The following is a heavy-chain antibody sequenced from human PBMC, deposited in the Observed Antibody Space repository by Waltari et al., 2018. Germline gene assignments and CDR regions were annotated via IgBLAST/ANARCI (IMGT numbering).Heavy chain of an antibody. Sequence: NWVRQAPGKGLEWVSSISSSSSYIYYADSVKGRFTISRDNAKNSLYLQMNSLRAEDTAVYYCARDALSRYYDFWSGYYAPFDAFDIWGQGTMVTVSS. V-gene: IGHV3-21*01. D-gene: IGHD3-3*01. J-gene: IGHJ3*02. CDR2: ISSSSSYI. CDR3: ARDALSRYYDFWSGYYAPFDAFDI.